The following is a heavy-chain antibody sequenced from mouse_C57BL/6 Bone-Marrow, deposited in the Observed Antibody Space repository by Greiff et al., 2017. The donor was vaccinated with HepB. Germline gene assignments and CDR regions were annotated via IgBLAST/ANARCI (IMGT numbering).Heavy chain of an antibody. D-gene: IGHD1-1*01. V-gene: IGHV5-17*01. CDR2: ISSGSSTI. Sequence: EVQLVESGGGLVKPGGSLKLSCAASGFTFSDYGMHCVRQAPEKGLEWVAYISSGSSTIYYADTVKGRFTISRDNAKNTLFLQMTSLRSEDTAMYYCARDYYGSSYWYFDVWGTGTTVTVSS. CDR3: ARDYYGSSYWYFDV. CDR1: GFTFSDYG. J-gene: IGHJ1*03.